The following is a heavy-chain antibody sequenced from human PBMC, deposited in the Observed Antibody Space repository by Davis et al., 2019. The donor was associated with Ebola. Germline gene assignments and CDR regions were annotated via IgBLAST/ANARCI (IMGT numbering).Heavy chain of an antibody. D-gene: IGHD3-16*01. CDR1: GGSFSSHP. V-gene: IGHV1-69*13. Sequence: SVKVSCKTSGGSFSSHPISWVRQAPRQRLEWMGGIIPIFDTPHYAQKFQGRITITADASTSTAYMELSSLRSEDTATYFCARDFDGGDYYFDYWGPGTPVTVSS. CDR3: ARDFDGGDYYFDY. J-gene: IGHJ4*02. CDR2: IIPIFDTP.